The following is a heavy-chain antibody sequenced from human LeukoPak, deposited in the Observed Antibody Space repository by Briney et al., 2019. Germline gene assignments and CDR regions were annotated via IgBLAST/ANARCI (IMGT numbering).Heavy chain of an antibody. CDR3: ATGSMTTRYYYYFYMDV. V-gene: IGHV4-39*01. D-gene: IGHD4-11*01. CDR1: GGSINSTRYH. J-gene: IGHJ6*03. CDR2: IYYSGDT. Sequence: SETLSLTCTVSGGSINSTRYHWGWIRQPPGKGLEWIGSIYYSGDTHYNPSLRSRVTISVDTSKNQFSLKMNSMTAADTSVYYCATGSMTTRYYYYFYMDVWGKGTTVTVSS.